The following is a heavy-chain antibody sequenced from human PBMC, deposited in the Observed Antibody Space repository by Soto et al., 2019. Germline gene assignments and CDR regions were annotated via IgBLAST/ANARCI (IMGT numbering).Heavy chain of an antibody. J-gene: IGHJ6*02. CDR1: GFTFSSYG. CDR3: ARDGYYGSGSYYNPYYYYYYGMDV. Sequence: GGSLRLSGVASGFTFSSYGMHWVRQAPGKGLEWVAVISYDGSNKYYADSVKGRFTISRDNSKNTLYLQMNSLRAEDTAVYYCARDGYYGSGSYYNPYYYYYYGMDVWGQGTTVTVSS. D-gene: IGHD3-10*01. CDR2: ISYDGSNK. V-gene: IGHV3-30*03.